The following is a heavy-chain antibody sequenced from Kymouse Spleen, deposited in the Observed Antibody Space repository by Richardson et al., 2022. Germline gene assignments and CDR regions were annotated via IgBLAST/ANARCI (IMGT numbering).Heavy chain of an antibody. D-gene: IGHD6-19*01. CDR2: IKQDGSEK. V-gene: IGHV3-7*01. Sequence: EVQLVESGGGLVQPGGSLRLSCAASGFTFSSYWMSWVRQAPGKGLEWVANIKQDGSEKYYVDSVKGRFTISRDNAKNSLYLQMNSLRAEDTAVYYCARAPGIAVAGTFDYWGQGTLVTVSS. CDR1: GFTFSSYW. CDR3: ARAPGIAVAGTFDY. J-gene: IGHJ4*02.